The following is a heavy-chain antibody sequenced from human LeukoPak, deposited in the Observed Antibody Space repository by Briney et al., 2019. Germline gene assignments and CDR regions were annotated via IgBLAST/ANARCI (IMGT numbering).Heavy chain of an antibody. V-gene: IGHV4-34*01. D-gene: IGHD6-13*01. CDR1: GGSFRGYY. Sequence: SETLSLTCAVYGGSFRGYYWSWIRQPPGKGLEWVGEINHSGSTNYNPSLKSRVTISVDTSKNQFSLKLSSVTAADTAVYYCARGRSSSWYSEGPDYWGQGTRVTVSS. CDR2: INHSGST. CDR3: ARGRSSSWYSEGPDY. J-gene: IGHJ4*02.